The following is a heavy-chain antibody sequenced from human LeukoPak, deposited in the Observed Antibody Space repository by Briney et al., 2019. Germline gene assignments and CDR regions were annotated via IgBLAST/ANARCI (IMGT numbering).Heavy chain of an antibody. CDR1: GSTFSRYW. Sequence: QAGGSLRLSCAASGSTFSRYWMAWVRQAPGKGLEWVANIRGDAGDKGYADSVRDRFTISRDNGKNSLYLQMNSLTAEDTAVYYCARDVHGALDSWGQGTLVTVSS. CDR2: IRGDAGDK. D-gene: IGHD4/OR15-4a*01. V-gene: IGHV3-7*01. CDR3: ARDVHGALDS. J-gene: IGHJ4*02.